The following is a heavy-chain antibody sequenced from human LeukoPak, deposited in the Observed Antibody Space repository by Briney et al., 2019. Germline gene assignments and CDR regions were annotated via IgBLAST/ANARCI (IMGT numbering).Heavy chain of an antibody. J-gene: IGHJ4*02. Sequence: ASVKVSCKASGYTFTSYAMNWVRQAPGQGLEWMGWINPNSGDANYAQKLQDRVTMTRDTSTSTVYMELSSLRSEDTAVYYCARAALRSSSWNTPSGYWGQGTLVTVSS. CDR3: ARAALRSSSWNTPSGY. CDR2: INPNSGDA. D-gene: IGHD6-13*01. V-gene: IGHV1-2*02. CDR1: GYTFTSYA.